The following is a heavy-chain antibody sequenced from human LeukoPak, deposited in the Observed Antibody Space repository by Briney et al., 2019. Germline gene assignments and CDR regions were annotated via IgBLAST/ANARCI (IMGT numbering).Heavy chain of an antibody. Sequence: GSSVKVSCKASGGTFSSYAMSWVRQAPGQGLEWMGGIIPIFGTANYAQKFQGRVTITADESTSTAYMELSSLRSEDTAVYYCARMNYPYNWNDGEPDFDYWGQGTLVTVSS. J-gene: IGHJ4*02. CDR2: IIPIFGTA. D-gene: IGHD1-1*01. CDR3: ARMNYPYNWNDGEPDFDY. V-gene: IGHV1-69*01. CDR1: GGTFSSYA.